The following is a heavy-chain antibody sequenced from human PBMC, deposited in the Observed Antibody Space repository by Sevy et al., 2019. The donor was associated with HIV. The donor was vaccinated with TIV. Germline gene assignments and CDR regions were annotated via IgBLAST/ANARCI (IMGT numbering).Heavy chain of an antibody. CDR1: GGSISSGDYY. CDR3: AREAYSSGYYYYYYYGMDV. Sequence: SETLSLTCTVSGGSISSGDYYWSWIRQPPGKGLEWIGYIYYSGSTHYNPSLKSRVTISVDTSKNQFSLKLSSVTAADTAVYYCAREAYSSGYYYYYYYGMDVWGQGTTVTVSS. V-gene: IGHV4-30-4*01. CDR2: IYYSGST. D-gene: IGHD3-22*01. J-gene: IGHJ6*02.